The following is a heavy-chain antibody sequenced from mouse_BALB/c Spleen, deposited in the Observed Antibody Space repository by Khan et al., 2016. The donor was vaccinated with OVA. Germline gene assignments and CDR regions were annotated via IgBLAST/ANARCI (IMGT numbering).Heavy chain of an antibody. V-gene: IGHV1-5*01. Sequence: VQLQQSGTVLARPGASVKMSCKASGYTFTSYWMHWVKQRPGPGLEWIGAIYPGNSDINYNQKFKGKAKLTAVTSTSTAYMELNSLTNEDSAVYYCTRNGFGNYESWDYWGQGTTLTVSS. CDR1: GYTFTSYW. J-gene: IGHJ2*01. D-gene: IGHD2-1*01. CDR2: IYPGNSDI. CDR3: TRNGFGNYESWDY.